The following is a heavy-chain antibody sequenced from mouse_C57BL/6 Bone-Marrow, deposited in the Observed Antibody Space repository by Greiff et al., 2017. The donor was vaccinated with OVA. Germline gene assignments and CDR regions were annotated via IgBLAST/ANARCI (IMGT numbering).Heavy chain of an antibody. Sequence: VQLQQSGTVLARPGASVKMSCKTSGYTFTSYWMHWVKQRPGQGLEWIGAISPGNCDTSSNQKFQGKAKLTAVTSASTAYMELSSLTNEDSAVYYCTRYYGSSYGFAYWGQGTLVTVSA. CDR3: TRYYGSSYGFAY. V-gene: IGHV1-5*01. CDR1: GYTFTSYW. D-gene: IGHD1-1*01. J-gene: IGHJ3*01. CDR2: ISPGNCDT.